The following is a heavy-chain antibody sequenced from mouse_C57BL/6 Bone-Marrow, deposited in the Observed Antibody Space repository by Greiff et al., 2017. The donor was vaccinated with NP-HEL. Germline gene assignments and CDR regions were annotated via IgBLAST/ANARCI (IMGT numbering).Heavy chain of an antibody. J-gene: IGHJ2*01. V-gene: IGHV1-80*01. Sequence: LVESGAELVKPGASVKISCKASGYAFSSYWMNWVKQRPGKGLEWIGQIYPGDGDTNYNGKFKGKATLTADKSSSTAYMQLSSLTSEDSAVYFCARWRGNLLDYWGQGTTLTVSS. CDR1: GYAFSSYW. CDR2: IYPGDGDT. CDR3: ARWRGNLLDY. D-gene: IGHD2-1*01.